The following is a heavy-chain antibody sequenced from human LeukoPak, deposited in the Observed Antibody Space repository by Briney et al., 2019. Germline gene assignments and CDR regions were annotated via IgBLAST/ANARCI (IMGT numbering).Heavy chain of an antibody. CDR3: ARGSGVVVITD. J-gene: IGHJ4*02. Sequence: ASVKVSCKASGGTFSSYAISWVRQAPGQGLEWMGIINPSGGSTSYAQKFQGRVTMTRDTSTSTVYMELSSLRSEDTAVYYCARGSGVVVITDWGQGTLVTVSS. V-gene: IGHV1-46*01. D-gene: IGHD3-22*01. CDR1: GGTFSSYA. CDR2: INPSGGST.